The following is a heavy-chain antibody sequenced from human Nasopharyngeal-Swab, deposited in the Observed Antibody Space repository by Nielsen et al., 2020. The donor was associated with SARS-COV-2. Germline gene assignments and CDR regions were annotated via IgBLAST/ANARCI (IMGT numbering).Heavy chain of an antibody. V-gene: IGHV3-7*01. CDR1: GFTFSSYW. CDR3: ARLEDYYDSSGYTD. Sequence: GESLKISCAASGFTFSSYWMSWVRQAPGKGLEWVANIKQDGSEKYYVDSVKGRFTISRDNAKNSLYLQMNSLRAEDTAVYYCARLEDYYDSSGYTDWGQGTLATVSS. J-gene: IGHJ4*02. D-gene: IGHD3-22*01. CDR2: IKQDGSEK.